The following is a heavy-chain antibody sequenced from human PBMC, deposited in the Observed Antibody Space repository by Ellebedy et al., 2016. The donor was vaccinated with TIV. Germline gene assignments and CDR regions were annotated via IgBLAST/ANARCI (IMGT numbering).Heavy chain of an antibody. V-gene: IGHV3-23*01. D-gene: IGHD3-22*01. CDR3: AKGSSSGFNYDRVGFQY. J-gene: IGHJ4*02. Sequence: GGSLRLSCAASGFTFGSFAMHWVRQAPGKGLEWLSVISGDGVNPYSAASVKGRFTITRDNFKNTLFLQVTRLRAEDTAVYYCAKGSSSGFNYDRVGFQYWGQGTLVTVSS. CDR2: ISGDGVNP. CDR1: GFTFGSFA.